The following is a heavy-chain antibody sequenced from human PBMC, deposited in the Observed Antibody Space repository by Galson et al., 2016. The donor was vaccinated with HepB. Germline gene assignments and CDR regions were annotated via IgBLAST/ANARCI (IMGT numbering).Heavy chain of an antibody. D-gene: IGHD3-16*01. Sequence: CAISGDSVSSNSAAWNWIRQSPSRGLEWLGRTYYRSQWYSDYAVSVKSRITINSDTYKNQFSLHLKSVTPEDTAVYFCARDFRDYVWGTNRYFDCWGQGTLVSVSS. V-gene: IGHV6-1*01. CDR2: TYYRSQWYS. CDR1: GDSVSSNSAA. J-gene: IGHJ4*02. CDR3: ARDFRDYVWGTNRYFDC.